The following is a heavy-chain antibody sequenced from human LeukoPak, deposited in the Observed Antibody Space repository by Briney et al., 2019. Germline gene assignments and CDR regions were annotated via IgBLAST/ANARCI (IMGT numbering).Heavy chain of an antibody. CDR2: INPNSGGT. V-gene: IGHV1-2*02. Sequence: ASVKVSCKASGYTFTGYYMHWVRQAPGQGLEWMGWINPNSGGTNYAQKFQGRVTMTRDTSISTAYMELSRLRSDDTAVYYCARSPKRPGNARIYYYYYMDVWGKGTTVTISS. CDR3: ARSPKRPGNARIYYYYYMDV. D-gene: IGHD1-1*01. CDR1: GYTFTGYY. J-gene: IGHJ6*03.